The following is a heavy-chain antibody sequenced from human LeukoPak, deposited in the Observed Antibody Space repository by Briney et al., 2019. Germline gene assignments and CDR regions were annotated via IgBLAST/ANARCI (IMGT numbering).Heavy chain of an antibody. CDR2: INPNSGGT. J-gene: IGHJ4*02. CDR1: GYTFTGYY. CDR3: ARGDIYWDY. Sequence: ASVKVSCKASGYTFTGYYIHWVRQAPGQGLEWMGWINPNSGGTNYAQKFQGRVTTTRDTSISTAYMELSRLKSDDTAVYYCARGDIYWDYWGQGTQVTVSS. D-gene: IGHD2-15*01. V-gene: IGHV1-2*02.